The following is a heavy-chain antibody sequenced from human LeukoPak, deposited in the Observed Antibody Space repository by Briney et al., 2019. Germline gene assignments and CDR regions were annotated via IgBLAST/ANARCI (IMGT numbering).Heavy chain of an antibody. CDR3: AVGRASGCSGGSCYLWY. CDR2: ISSNGGST. J-gene: IGHJ4*02. CDR1: GFTFSSYA. D-gene: IGHD2-15*01. Sequence: PGGSLRLSCAASGFTFSSYAMHWVRQAPGKGLEYVSAISSNGGSTYYANSVKGRFTISSENSKNTLYLQMGSLRAEDMAVYYCAVGRASGCSGGSCYLWYWGQGTLVTVSS. V-gene: IGHV3-64*01.